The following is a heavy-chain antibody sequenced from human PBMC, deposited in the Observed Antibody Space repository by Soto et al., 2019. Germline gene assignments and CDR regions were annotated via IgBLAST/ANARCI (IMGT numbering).Heavy chain of an antibody. V-gene: IGHV3-30*04. J-gene: IGHJ4*02. Sequence: QVQLVESGGGVVQPGGSLRLSCAASGFTFSNFVMHWVRQAPGKGLEWVAATSYDGKNKDHADSVKGRFTISRDNSKNTLYLQMNSLRHEDAAVYFCARERARAATGIFYYWGQGTLVTVSS. D-gene: IGHD6-13*01. CDR3: ARERARAATGIFYY. CDR2: TSYDGKNK. CDR1: GFTFSNFV.